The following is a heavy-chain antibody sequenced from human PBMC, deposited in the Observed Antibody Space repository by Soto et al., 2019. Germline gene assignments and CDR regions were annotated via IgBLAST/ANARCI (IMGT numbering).Heavy chain of an antibody. CDR3: ARLTYSSSWGGYYYYMDV. CDR1: GGSISSYY. CDR2: IYYSGST. Sequence: SETLSLTCTVSGGSISSYYWGWIRQPPGKGLEWIGSIYYSGSTYYNPSLKSRVTISVDTSKNQFSLKLSSVTAADTAVYYCARLTYSSSWGGYYYYMDVWGKGTTVTVSS. J-gene: IGHJ6*03. D-gene: IGHD6-13*01. V-gene: IGHV4-39*01.